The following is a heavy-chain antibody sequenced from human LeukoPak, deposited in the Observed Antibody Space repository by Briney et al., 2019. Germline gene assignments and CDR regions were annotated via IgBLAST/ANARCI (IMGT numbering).Heavy chain of an antibody. CDR1: GFTFSNYA. Sequence: RGSLRLSCAASGFTFSNYAMNWVRQAPGKGLEWVSGFGGSGGSTHYVDSVKGRFTISRDNSKNTVYLEMDSLRAEDTAVYYCAKDKYSASSIFDYWGQGTLVTVSS. D-gene: IGHD6-6*01. J-gene: IGHJ4*02. CDR2: FGGSGGST. CDR3: AKDKYSASSIFDY. V-gene: IGHV3-23*01.